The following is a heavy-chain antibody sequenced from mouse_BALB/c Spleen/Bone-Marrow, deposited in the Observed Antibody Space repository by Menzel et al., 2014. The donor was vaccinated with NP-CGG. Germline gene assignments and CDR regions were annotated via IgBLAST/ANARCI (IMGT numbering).Heavy chain of an antibody. CDR1: GFSLSRYS. V-gene: IGHV2-6-4*01. J-gene: IGHJ3*01. CDR3: SITGNYPAWFAY. CDR2: ILGGEST. Sequence: QVQLQQSGPGLVAPSQSLSITCTVSGFSLSRYSVHWVRQPPGKGLEWLGMILGGESTDYNSALKSRLSISKDNSMSQVFLKMNSLQTDDTAMYYCSITGNYPAWFAYWGQGTLVTVSA. D-gene: IGHD2-1*01.